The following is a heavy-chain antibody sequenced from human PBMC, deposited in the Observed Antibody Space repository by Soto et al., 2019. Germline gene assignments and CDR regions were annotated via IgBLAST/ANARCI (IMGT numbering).Heavy chain of an antibody. J-gene: IGHJ3*02. CDR2: IYPGDSDT. Sequence: GESLKISCQASGYTFTDYWIGWVRQMPGQGLEWMGIIYPGDSDTKYSPSFQGQVTMSADKSTSSAYLQWGSLKASDTAIYYCARPTSGYPDAFDIWGQGTMVTVSS. D-gene: IGHD3-22*01. CDR1: GYTFTDYW. V-gene: IGHV5-51*01. CDR3: ARPTSGYPDAFDI.